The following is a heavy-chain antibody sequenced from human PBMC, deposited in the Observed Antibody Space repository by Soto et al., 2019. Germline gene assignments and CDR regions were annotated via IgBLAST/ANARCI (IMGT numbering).Heavy chain of an antibody. J-gene: IGHJ4*02. CDR2: ISYDGSNK. D-gene: IGHD3-3*01. CDR1: GFTFSSYG. Sequence: GGSLRLSCAASGFTFSSYGMHWVRQAPGKGLEWVAVISYDGSNKYYADSVKGRFTISRDNSKNTLYLQMNSLRAEDTAVYYCAKGGGVNTYYDFWSGRIIDYWGQGTLVTVSS. CDR3: AKGGGVNTYYDFWSGRIIDY. V-gene: IGHV3-30*18.